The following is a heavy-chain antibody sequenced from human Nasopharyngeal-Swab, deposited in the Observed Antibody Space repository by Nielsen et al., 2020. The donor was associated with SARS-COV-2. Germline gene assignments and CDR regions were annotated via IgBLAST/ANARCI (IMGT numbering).Heavy chain of an antibody. V-gene: IGHV1-2*06. J-gene: IGHJ3*02. D-gene: IGHD3-10*01. Sequence: ASVKVSCKASGYTFTSYDINWVRQATGQGLEWMGRINPNSGGTNYAQKFQGRVTMTRDTSISTAYMELSRLRSDDTAVYYCARVSFRGDYGDAFDIWGQGTMVTVSS. CDR1: GYTFTSYD. CDR2: INPNSGGT. CDR3: ARVSFRGDYGDAFDI.